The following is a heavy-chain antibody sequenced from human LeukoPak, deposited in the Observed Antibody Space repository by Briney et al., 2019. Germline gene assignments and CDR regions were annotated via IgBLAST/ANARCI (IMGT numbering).Heavy chain of an antibody. Sequence: PGGSLRLSCAASGFTLSGYAMTWVRQALGKGLEWVSTISDSGGNTFYSDSVKGRFTISGDNPKNTLFLQINSLRAEDTAIYYCAALYGGSYAYWGQGTLVTVSS. CDR1: GFTLSGYA. D-gene: IGHD1-26*01. J-gene: IGHJ4*02. CDR3: AALYGGSYAY. CDR2: ISDSGGNT. V-gene: IGHV3-23*01.